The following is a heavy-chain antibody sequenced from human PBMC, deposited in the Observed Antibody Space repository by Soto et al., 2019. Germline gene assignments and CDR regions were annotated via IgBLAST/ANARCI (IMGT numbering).Heavy chain of an antibody. CDR2: ISYRGTT. D-gene: IGHD3-16*01. Sequence: QVQLQESGPGLVKPSETLSLTCTVSGGSISGYYLSWIRQPPGKGLEYIGYISYRGTTNYNPSLKSRVTISVDTSKNQLDLHLSSVTVADTAIYFCVRHDPIAKFENGLDVWGQGTTVTVS. V-gene: IGHV4-59*08. J-gene: IGHJ6*02. CDR1: GGSISGYY. CDR3: VRHDPIAKFENGLDV.